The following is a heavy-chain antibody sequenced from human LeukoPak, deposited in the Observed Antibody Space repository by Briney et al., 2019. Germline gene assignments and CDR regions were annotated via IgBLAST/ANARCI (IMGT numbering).Heavy chain of an antibody. CDR3: ARGGSYSRTFDY. D-gene: IGHD1-26*01. CDR2: IIPILGIA. J-gene: IGHJ4*02. Sequence: SVKVSCKASGGTFSSYAISWVRQAPGQGLEWMGRIIPILGIANYAQKFQGRVTITADKSTSTAYMELSSLRSEDTAVYYCARGGSYSRTFDYWGQGTLVTVSS. CDR1: GGTFSSYA. V-gene: IGHV1-69*04.